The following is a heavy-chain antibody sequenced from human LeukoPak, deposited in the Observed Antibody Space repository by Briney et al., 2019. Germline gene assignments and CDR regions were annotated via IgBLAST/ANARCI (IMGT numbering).Heavy chain of an antibody. CDR1: GFTFSSYS. V-gene: IGHV3-21*01. CDR3: ARATFWSGPNWFDP. J-gene: IGHJ5*02. D-gene: IGHD3-3*01. Sequence: PGGSLRLSCATSGFTFSSYSMNWVRQAPGKGLEWVSSISSSRSYIYYADSVKGRFTISRDNAKNSLYLQMNSLRAEDTAVYYCARATFWSGPNWFDPWGQGTLVTVSS. CDR2: ISSSRSYI.